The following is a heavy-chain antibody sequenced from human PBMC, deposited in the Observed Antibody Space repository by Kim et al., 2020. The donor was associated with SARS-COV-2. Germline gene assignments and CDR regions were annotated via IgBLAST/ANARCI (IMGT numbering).Heavy chain of an antibody. D-gene: IGHD3-10*01. CDR2: IYYSGST. V-gene: IGHV4-59*01. CDR1: GGSISSYY. CDR3: ARVRSGGGFDY. Sequence: SETLSLTCTVSGGSISSYYWSWIRQPPGKGLEWIGYIYYSGSTNYNPSLKSRVTISVDTSKNQFSLKLSSVTAADTAVYYCARVRSGGGFDYWGQGTLVTVSS. J-gene: IGHJ4*02.